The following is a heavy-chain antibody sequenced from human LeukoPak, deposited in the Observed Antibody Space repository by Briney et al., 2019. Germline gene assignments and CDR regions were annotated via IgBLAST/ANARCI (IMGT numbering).Heavy chain of an antibody. D-gene: IGHD1-26*01. Sequence: SETLSLTCTVSGGSVSSGSYYWSWLRQPPGKGLEWIGYIYYSGSTNYNPSLKSRVTISVGTSKNQFSLKLSSVTAADTAVYYCARGRYSGSYLSHYFDYWGQGTLVTVSS. J-gene: IGHJ4*02. CDR1: GGSVSSGSYY. CDR2: IYYSGST. CDR3: ARGRYSGSYLSHYFDY. V-gene: IGHV4-61*01.